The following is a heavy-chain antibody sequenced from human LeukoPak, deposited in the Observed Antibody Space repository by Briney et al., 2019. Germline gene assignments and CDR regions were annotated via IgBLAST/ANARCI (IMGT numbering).Heavy chain of an antibody. CDR2: IYYSGST. D-gene: IGHD3-22*01. CDR1: GGSISSYY. Sequence: PSETLSLTCTVSGGSISSYYWSWIRQPPGKGLEWIGYIYYSGSTNYNPSLKSRVTISVDTSKNQFSLKRSSVTAADTAVYYCARQGRYYDSSGYLYYFDYWGQGTLVTVSS. J-gene: IGHJ4*02. CDR3: ARQGRYYDSSGYLYYFDY. V-gene: IGHV4-59*08.